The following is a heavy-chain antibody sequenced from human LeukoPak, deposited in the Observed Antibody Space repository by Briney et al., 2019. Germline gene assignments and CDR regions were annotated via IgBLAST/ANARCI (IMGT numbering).Heavy chain of an antibody. V-gene: IGHV3-15*01. Sequence: GGSLRLSCAASGFTFSNAWMSWVRRAPGKGLEWVGRIKSKTDGGTTDYAAPVKGRFTISKDDSKTIAYLPMNSLKTEDTAVYYCARGGDFGVPAPLGIDAFDFWGQGTMVTVSS. D-gene: IGHD2-2*01. CDR2: IKSKTDGGTT. CDR1: GFTFSNAW. CDR3: ARGGDFGVPAPLGIDAFDF. J-gene: IGHJ3*01.